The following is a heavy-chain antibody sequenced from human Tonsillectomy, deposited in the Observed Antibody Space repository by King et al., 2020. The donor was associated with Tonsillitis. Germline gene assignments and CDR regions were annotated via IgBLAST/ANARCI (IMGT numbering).Heavy chain of an antibody. J-gene: IGHJ3*02. D-gene: IGHD4-17*01. CDR2: INHSGST. CDR1: GGSFSGYY. CDR3: ARVLGDTVTTEGAFDI. V-gene: IGHV4-34*01. Sequence: QVQLQQWGAGLLKPSETLSLTCAVYGGSFSGYYWSWIRQPPGKGLEWIGEINHSGSTNYNPSLKSRVTISVDTSKNQFSLKLSSVTAADTAVYYCARVLGDTVTTEGAFDIWGKGTMVTVSS.